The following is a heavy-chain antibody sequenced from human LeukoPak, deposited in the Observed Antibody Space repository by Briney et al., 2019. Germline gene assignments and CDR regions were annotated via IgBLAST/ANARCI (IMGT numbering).Heavy chain of an antibody. CDR3: ATVGGAVAGPTD. J-gene: IGHJ4*02. D-gene: IGHD6-19*01. CDR2: FDPEDGET. V-gene: IGHV1-24*01. CDR1: GYTLTELP. Sequence: GASVKVSCKVSGYTLTELPMHWVRQAPGKGREWMGGFDPEDGETIYAQNFQGRVTMTEDTSTDTAYMELSSLRSEDTAVDYCATVGGAVAGPTDWGQGTLVTVSS.